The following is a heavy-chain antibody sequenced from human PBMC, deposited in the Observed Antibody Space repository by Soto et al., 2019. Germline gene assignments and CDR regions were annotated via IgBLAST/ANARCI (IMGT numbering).Heavy chain of an antibody. J-gene: IGHJ4*02. CDR3: VRDNNWSYDD. D-gene: IGHD1-1*01. V-gene: IGHV3-74*01. CDR2: IGPDGSNM. CDR1: RLIFSSHW. Sequence: LXLSCEASRLIFSSHWMHWFSQAPGKGLVWVAHIGPDGSNMRDADSVQGRFTISRDNARNTLYLQMNSLRDEDTAVYYCVRDNNWSYDDWGQGILVTVSS.